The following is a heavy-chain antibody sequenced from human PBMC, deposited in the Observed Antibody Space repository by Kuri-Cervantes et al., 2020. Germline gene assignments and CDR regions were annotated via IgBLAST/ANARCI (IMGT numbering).Heavy chain of an antibody. D-gene: IGHD3-3*01. Sequence: SCTVSGGSTSSSDFYWTWIRQTPGKGLEWIGYIYYTGNTYYNPSLKSRVTMSIDTSKSQFSLKLNSVTTTDTAVYFCARVRSVNNFWSGCYFFDSWGQGTLVTVSS. CDR3: ARVRSVNNFWSGCYFFDS. J-gene: IGHJ4*02. V-gene: IGHV4-30-4*01. CDR2: IYYTGNT. CDR1: GGSTSSSDFY.